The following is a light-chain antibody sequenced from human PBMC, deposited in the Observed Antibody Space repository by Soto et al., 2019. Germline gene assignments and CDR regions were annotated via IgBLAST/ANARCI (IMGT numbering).Light chain of an antibody. CDR1: QSVSSSY. V-gene: IGKV3-20*01. CDR3: QQYGSSGT. CDR2: GAS. Sequence: EIVLTQSPGTLSLSPGERATLSCRASQSVSSSYLAWYQQKPGQAPRLLIYGASSRATGIPDRFSGSGSGTDFPLTISRLGPEDFAVYYCQQYGSSGTFGQGTKVDIK. J-gene: IGKJ1*01.